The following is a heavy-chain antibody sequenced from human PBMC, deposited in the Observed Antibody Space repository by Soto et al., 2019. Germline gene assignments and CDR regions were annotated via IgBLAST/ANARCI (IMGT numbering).Heavy chain of an antibody. D-gene: IGHD6-19*01. CDR1: GGSFNGYQ. Sequence: QVQLQQWGAGLLKPSETLSLTCAVYGGSFNGYQWTWIRQPPGKGLEWIGDTNHSGRTNSNPTLKSRVTISVDTSKNHLSLKLNRLTAADTAVYYGARGVSGAVTGRYYFDCWGQGSLVTVSS. V-gene: IGHV4-34*01. CDR2: TNHSGRT. J-gene: IGHJ4*02. CDR3: ARGVSGAVTGRYYFDC.